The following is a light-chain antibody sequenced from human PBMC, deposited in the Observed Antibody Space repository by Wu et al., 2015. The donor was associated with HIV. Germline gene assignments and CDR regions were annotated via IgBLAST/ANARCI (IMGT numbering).Light chain of an antibody. CDR1: QSISTW. J-gene: IGKJ1*01. V-gene: IGKV1-5*03. Sequence: DIQMTQSPSTLSASVGDRVTITCRASQSISTWLAWYQQKPGKAPKLLIYKASTLERGVPSRFSGTGSGTDFTLTISSLQADDFATYYCQRYNSYSWTFGQGTKVEIK. CDR2: KAS. CDR3: QRYNSYSWT.